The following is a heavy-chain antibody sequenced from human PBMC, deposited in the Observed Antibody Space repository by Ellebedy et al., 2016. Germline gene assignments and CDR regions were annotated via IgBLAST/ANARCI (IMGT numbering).Heavy chain of an antibody. CDR1: GGSFSGYY. CDR2: INHSGST. J-gene: IGHJ4*02. Sequence: SETLSLXXAVYGGSFSGYYWSWIRQPPGKGLEWIGEINHSGSTNYNPSLKSRVTISVDTSKNQFSLKLSSMTAADTAVYYCASDHTGYNYWGRGILVTVSS. D-gene: IGHD3-9*01. V-gene: IGHV4-34*01. CDR3: ASDHTGYNY.